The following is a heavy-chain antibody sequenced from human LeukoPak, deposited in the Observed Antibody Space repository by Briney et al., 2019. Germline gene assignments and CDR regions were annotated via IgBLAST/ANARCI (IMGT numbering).Heavy chain of an antibody. CDR2: IKQDGSET. D-gene: IGHD3-22*01. J-gene: IGHJ2*01. CDR3: ARDRDSRWDFDL. CDR1: GITFSNVW. Sequence: GGSLRLSCAGSGITFSNVWMSWVRQAPGKGLEWAASIKQDGSETYYVDSVKGRFTLSRDNAKNSLYLQMNSLRADDTAVYYCARDRDSRWDFDLWGRGTLVTVSS. V-gene: IGHV3-7*01.